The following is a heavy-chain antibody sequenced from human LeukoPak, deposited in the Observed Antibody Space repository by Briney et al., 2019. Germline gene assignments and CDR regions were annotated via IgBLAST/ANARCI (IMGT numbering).Heavy chain of an antibody. D-gene: IGHD6-6*01. CDR2: ISAYNGNT. V-gene: IGHV1-18*01. CDR1: GYTFTSYG. Sequence: ASVKVSCKASGYTFTSYGISWVRQAPGQGLERMGWISAYNGNTNYARKLQGRVTMTTDTSTSTAYMELRSLRSDDTAVYYCARTRPSWVPDYWGQGTLVTVSS. CDR3: ARTRPSWVPDY. J-gene: IGHJ4*02.